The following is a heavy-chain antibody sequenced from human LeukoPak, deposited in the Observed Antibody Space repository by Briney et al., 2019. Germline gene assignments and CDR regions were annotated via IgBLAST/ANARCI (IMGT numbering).Heavy chain of an antibody. J-gene: IGHJ3*02. CDR3: AMIVVANDAFDI. Sequence: PGGSLRLSCAASGFTVSSNYMSWVRQAPGEGLEWVSVIYSGGSTYYADSVKGRFTISRDNSKNTLYLQMNSLRAEDTAVYYCAMIVVANDAFDIWGQGTMVTVSS. CDR2: IYSGGST. D-gene: IGHD3-22*01. CDR1: GFTVSSNY. V-gene: IGHV3-53*01.